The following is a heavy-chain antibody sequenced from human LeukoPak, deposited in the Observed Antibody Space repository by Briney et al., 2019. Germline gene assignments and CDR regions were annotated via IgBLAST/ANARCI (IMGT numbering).Heavy chain of an antibody. CDR1: GFTFSSYW. CDR3: ARDPNSYYDTSGGAFDI. Sequence: PGGSLRLSCAASGFTFSSYWMSWVRQAPGKGLEWVANIKQDGSEKYYVDSVKGRFTISRDNAKNSLYLQMNSLRAEDTAVYYCARDPNSYYDTSGGAFDIWGQGTMVTVSS. D-gene: IGHD3-22*01. V-gene: IGHV3-7*01. CDR2: IKQDGSEK. J-gene: IGHJ3*02.